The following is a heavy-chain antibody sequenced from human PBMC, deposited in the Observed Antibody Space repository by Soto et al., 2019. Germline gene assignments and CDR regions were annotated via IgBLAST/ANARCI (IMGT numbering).Heavy chain of an antibody. CDR2: LTASGLNT. CDR3: AKGLGNAKEV. J-gene: IGHJ6*02. V-gene: IGHV3-23*01. D-gene: IGHD2-8*01. CDR1: GFNFGSYG. Sequence: GGSLRLSCSASGFNFGSYGMSWVRQAPGKGLEWVSGLTASGLNTYYTDSVKGRFTISRDNSRNTVYLQMSGLRVEDTAVFHCAKGLGNAKEVWGQGTPVTVSS.